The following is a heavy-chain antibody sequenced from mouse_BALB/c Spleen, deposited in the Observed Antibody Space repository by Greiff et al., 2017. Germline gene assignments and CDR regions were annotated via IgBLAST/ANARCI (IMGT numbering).Heavy chain of an antibody. CDR2: ISSGGSYT. CDR1: GFTFSSYA. J-gene: IGHJ3*01. CDR3: ARDLWFAY. Sequence: EVQVVESGGGLVKPGGSLKLSCAASGFTFSSYAMSWVRQSPEKRLEWVAEISSGGSYTYYPDTVTGRFTISRDNAKNTLYLEMSSLRSEDTAMYYCARDLWFAYWGQGTLVTVSA. V-gene: IGHV5-9-4*01.